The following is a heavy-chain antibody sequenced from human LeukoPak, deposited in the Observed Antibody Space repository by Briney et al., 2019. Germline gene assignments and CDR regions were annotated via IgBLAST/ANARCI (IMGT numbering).Heavy chain of an antibody. CDR3: ASLDDYKSFAY. J-gene: IGHJ4*02. V-gene: IGHV4-61*09. CDR1: GGSISTYNYY. Sequence: SQTLSLTCTVSGGSISTYNYYWSWLRQPAGKGLEWIGHIYTSGSTNYNPSLKSRVTISVDTSKNQLSLKLSSVTAADTAVYFCASLDDYKSFAYWGQGTLVTVSS. CDR2: IYTSGST. D-gene: IGHD5-24*01.